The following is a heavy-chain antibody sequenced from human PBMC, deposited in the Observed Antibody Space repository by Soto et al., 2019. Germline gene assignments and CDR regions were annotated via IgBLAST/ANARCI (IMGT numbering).Heavy chain of an antibody. Sequence: GGSLRLSCAASGFTFSSYAMSWVRQAPGKGLEWVSATSGSGGSTYYADSVKGRFTISRDNSKNTLYLQMNSLRAEDTAVYYCAKVVWGAAYYYYGMDVWGQGTTVTVSS. CDR3: AKVVWGAAYYYYGMDV. D-gene: IGHD6-25*01. CDR1: GFTFSSYA. V-gene: IGHV3-23*01. J-gene: IGHJ6*02. CDR2: TSGSGGST.